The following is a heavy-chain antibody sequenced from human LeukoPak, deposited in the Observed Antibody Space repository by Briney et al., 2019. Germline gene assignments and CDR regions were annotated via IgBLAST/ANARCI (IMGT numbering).Heavy chain of an antibody. V-gene: IGHV3-74*01. J-gene: IGHJ6*03. D-gene: IGHD6-6*01. Sequence: GGSLRLSCAASGFTFDDYGMSWVRQAPGKGLVWVSRINGDGSTIGHADSVKGRFTISRDNAKNTLYLQMNSVRAEDTAVYYCAREGYRSSSQTSYYYYHYMDVWGEGTTVTVSS. CDR1: GFTFDDYG. CDR3: AREGYRSSSQTSYYYYHYMDV. CDR2: INGDGSTI.